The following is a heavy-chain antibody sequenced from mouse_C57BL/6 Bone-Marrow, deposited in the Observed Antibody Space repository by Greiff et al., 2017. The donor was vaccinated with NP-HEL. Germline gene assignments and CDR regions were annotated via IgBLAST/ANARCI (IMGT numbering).Heavy chain of an antibody. CDR3: ARNRRGYDSNSLDY. D-gene: IGHD2-5*01. V-gene: IGHV2-2*01. Sequence: QVQLKESGPGLVQPSQSLSITCTVSGFSLTSYGVPWVRQSPGKGLEWLGVIWSGGSTDYNAAFISRLSISKDNSKSQVFFKMNSLQADDTAIYYCARNRRGYDSNSLDYWGQGTTLTVSS. CDR1: GFSLTSYG. J-gene: IGHJ2*01. CDR2: IWSGGST.